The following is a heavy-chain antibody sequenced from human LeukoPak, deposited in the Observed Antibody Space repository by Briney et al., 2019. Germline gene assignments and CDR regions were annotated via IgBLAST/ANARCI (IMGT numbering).Heavy chain of an antibody. CDR2: IYSGGST. D-gene: IGHD2-2*01. CDR1: GFTVSSNY. CDR3: AREVRDIVVVPAATTYYYYYGMDV. Sequence: GGSLRLSCAASGFTVSSNYMSWVRQAPGKGLEWVSVIYSGGSTYYADSVKGRFTISRGNSKNTLYLQMNSLRAEDTAVYYCAREVRDIVVVPAATTYYYYYGMDVWGQGTTVTVSS. V-gene: IGHV3-53*01. J-gene: IGHJ6*02.